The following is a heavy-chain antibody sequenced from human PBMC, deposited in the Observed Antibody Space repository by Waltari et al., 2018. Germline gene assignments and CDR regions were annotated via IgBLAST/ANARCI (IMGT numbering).Heavy chain of an antibody. V-gene: IGHV4-39*01. Sequence: QLQLQESGPGLVKPSETLSLTCTVSGGSISSSSYYWGWIRQPPGKGLEWIGSIYYSGSTYYNPSLKSRGTISVDTSKNQFSLKLSSVTAADTAVYYCARHGSYYDSSGYSHFDYWGQGTLVTVSS. CDR2: IYYSGST. J-gene: IGHJ4*02. CDR3: ARHGSYYDSSGYSHFDY. CDR1: GGSISSSSYY. D-gene: IGHD3-22*01.